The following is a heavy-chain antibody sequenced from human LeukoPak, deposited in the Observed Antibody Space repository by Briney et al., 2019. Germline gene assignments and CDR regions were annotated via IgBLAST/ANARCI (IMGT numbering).Heavy chain of an antibody. CDR1: GGSFSGYY. D-gene: IGHD3-22*01. CDR2: INHSGST. CDR3: ARGECDSSTPCFDY. J-gene: IGHJ4*02. Sequence: SETLSLTCAVYGGSFSGYYWSWIRQPPGKGLEWIGEINHSGSTNYNPSLKSRVTISVDTSKNQFSLKLSSVTAADTAVYYCARGECDSSTPCFDYWGQGTLVTVSS. V-gene: IGHV4-34*01.